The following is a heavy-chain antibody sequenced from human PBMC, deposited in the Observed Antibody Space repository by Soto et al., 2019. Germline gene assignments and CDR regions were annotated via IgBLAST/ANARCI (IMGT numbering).Heavy chain of an antibody. CDR1: GGSFSSYY. Sequence: QVQLQQWGAGLLKPSETLSLTCAVYGGSFSSYYWSWIRQPPGKGLEWIGEINRGGSTNCNPEISQTANPNCNPSLKSRVTISVDTSKNQFSLKLRSVTAADTAVYYCARGHSRSFLSTVVVAAYWFDPWGQGTLVAVSS. CDR3: ARGHSRSFLSTVVVAAYWFDP. V-gene: IGHV4-34*01. CDR2: INRGGSTNCNPEISQTANP. J-gene: IGHJ5*02. D-gene: IGHD2-15*01.